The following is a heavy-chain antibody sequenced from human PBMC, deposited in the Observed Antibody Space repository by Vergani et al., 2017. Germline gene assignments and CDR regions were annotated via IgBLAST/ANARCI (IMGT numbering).Heavy chain of an antibody. Sequence: EVQLVQSGAEVKKAGESMKISCEGSGYSFPSYWIGWVRQKPGKGLEWMGIIYPGDSDVRYSPSFQGQVTISADKSINTAYLEWSSLKVSDSAMYFCAXHSTGETGRGFDPWGQGTQVTVSS. CDR1: GYSFPSYW. CDR2: IYPGDSDV. J-gene: IGHJ5*02. D-gene: IGHD1-1*01. CDR3: AXHSTGETGRGFDP. V-gene: IGHV5-51*01.